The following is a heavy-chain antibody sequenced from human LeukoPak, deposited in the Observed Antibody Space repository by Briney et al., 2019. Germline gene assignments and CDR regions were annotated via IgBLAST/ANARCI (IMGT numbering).Heavy chain of an antibody. J-gene: IGHJ4*02. D-gene: IGHD3-3*01. CDR3: ERHQSPRKYYDFWSGYYGKYYFDY. Sequence: GESLKISCKGSGYSFTSYWIGWVRQMPGKGLEWMGIIYPGDSDTRYSPSFQGQVTISADKSISTAYLQWSSLKASDTAMYYCERHQSPRKYYDFWSGYYGKYYFDYWGQGTLVTVSS. CDR2: IYPGDSDT. CDR1: GYSFTSYW. V-gene: IGHV5-51*01.